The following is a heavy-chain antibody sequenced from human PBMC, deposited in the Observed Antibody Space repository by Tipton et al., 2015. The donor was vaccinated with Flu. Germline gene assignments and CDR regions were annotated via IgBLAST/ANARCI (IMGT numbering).Heavy chain of an antibody. CDR1: GFTFSSYE. D-gene: IGHD7-27*01. Sequence: QLVQSGGGLVQPGGSLRLSCAASGFTFSSYEMNWVRQAPGKGLEWVSYITSSGNTISYADSVRGRFTISRDNTKKSLYLQLHSLRVEDTAIYYCATLTGDDYWGQGILVTVSS. CDR3: ATLTGDDY. V-gene: IGHV3-48*03. CDR2: ITSSGNTI. J-gene: IGHJ4*02.